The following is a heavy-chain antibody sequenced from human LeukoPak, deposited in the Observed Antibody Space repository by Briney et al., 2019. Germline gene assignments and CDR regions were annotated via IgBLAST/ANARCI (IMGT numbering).Heavy chain of an antibody. Sequence: SETLSLTCTVSGGSISSSSYYWGWIRQPPGKGLEWIGSIYYSGSTYYNPSLKSRVTISVDTSKNQFSLKLSSVTAADTAVYYCARGLGWYYYYYMDVWGKGTTVTVSS. D-gene: IGHD4-23*01. CDR2: IYYSGST. J-gene: IGHJ6*03. CDR3: ARGLGWYYYYYMDV. V-gene: IGHV4-39*01. CDR1: GGSISSSSYY.